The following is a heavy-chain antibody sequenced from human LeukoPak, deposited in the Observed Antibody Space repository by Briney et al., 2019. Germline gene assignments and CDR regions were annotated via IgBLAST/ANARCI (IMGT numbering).Heavy chain of an antibody. CDR1: GFTFTSSA. CDR3: AADRYGSGSPRY. V-gene: IGHV1-58*01. D-gene: IGHD3-10*01. Sequence: GASVKVSCKASGFTFTSSAVQWVRQARGQRLGWIGWIVVGSGNTNYAQKFQERVTITRDMSTSTAYMELSSLRSEDTAVYYCAADRYGSGSPRYWGQGTLVTVSS. J-gene: IGHJ4*02. CDR2: IVVGSGNT.